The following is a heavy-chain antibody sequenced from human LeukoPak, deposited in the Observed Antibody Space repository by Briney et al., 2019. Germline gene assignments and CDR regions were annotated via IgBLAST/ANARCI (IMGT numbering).Heavy chain of an antibody. J-gene: IGHJ4*02. CDR3: ARQAAGVVY. CDR1: GCTFSTYS. CDR2: ISGNGGST. D-gene: IGHD6-13*01. Sequence: GGSLSLSCAASGCTFSTYSLHWVRQAPGKGLEYVSGISGNGGSTYYANSVKGRFTISRDNSKNTLYLQTGSLRVEDMAVYYCARQAAGVVYWGQGTLVSVSS. V-gene: IGHV3-64*01.